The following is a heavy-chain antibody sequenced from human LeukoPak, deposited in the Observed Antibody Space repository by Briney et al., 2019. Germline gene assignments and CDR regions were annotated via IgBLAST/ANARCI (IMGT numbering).Heavy chain of an antibody. CDR2: IIPIFGTA. D-gene: IGHD3-3*01. Sequence: SVKVSCKASGGTFSSYAISWVRQAPGQGLEWMGGIIPIFGTANYAQKFQGRVTITTDESTSTAYMELSSLRSEDTAVYYCAREKRSITIFGMVSTLDYWGLGTLVTVSP. J-gene: IGHJ4*02. CDR3: AREKRSITIFGMVSTLDY. V-gene: IGHV1-69*05. CDR1: GGTFSSYA.